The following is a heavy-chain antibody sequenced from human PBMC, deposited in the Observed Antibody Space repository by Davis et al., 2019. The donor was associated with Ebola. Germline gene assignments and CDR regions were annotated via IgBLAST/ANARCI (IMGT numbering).Heavy chain of an antibody. D-gene: IGHD2-2*01. Sequence: GESLKISCAASGFTFSSYWMSWVRQAPGKGLEWVASIKQDGSEKYYVDSVKGRFTISRDNAKNSLYLQMNSLRAEDTAVYYCARAVVVPGPYYFDYWGQGTLVTVSS. CDR2: IKQDGSEK. V-gene: IGHV3-7*03. J-gene: IGHJ4*02. CDR3: ARAVVVPGPYYFDY. CDR1: GFTFSSYW.